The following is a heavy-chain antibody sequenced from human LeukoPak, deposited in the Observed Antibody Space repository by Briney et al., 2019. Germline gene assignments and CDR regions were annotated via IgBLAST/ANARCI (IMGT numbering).Heavy chain of an antibody. Sequence: GRSLRLSCAASGFTFSSYGMHWVRQAPGKGLEWVAVISYDGSDKYYADSVKGRFTISRDNSKNTLYLQMNSLSAEDTAVYYCARVSPNTVTTLQYFDYWGQGTLVTVSS. J-gene: IGHJ4*02. V-gene: IGHV3-30*03. CDR2: ISYDGSDK. CDR1: GFTFSSYG. D-gene: IGHD4-17*01. CDR3: ARVSPNTVTTLQYFDY.